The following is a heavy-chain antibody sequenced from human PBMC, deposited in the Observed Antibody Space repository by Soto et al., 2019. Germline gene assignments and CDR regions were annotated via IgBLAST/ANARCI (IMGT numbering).Heavy chain of an antibody. CDR1: GFTFSSYW. J-gene: IGHJ4*02. V-gene: IGHV3-7*03. CDR2: IKQDGSEK. Sequence: EVQLVESGGGLVQPGGSLRLSCAASGFTFSSYWMSWVRQAPGKGLEWVANIKQDGSEKYYVDSVKGRFTISRDNAKNSLYLQMNSLRAEDTAVYYCARGAFWSGYYPTYYFDYWGQGTLVTVSS. D-gene: IGHD3-3*01. CDR3: ARGAFWSGYYPTYYFDY.